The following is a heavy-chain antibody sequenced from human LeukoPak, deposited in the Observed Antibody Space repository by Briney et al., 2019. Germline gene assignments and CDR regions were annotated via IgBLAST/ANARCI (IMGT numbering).Heavy chain of an antibody. J-gene: IGHJ6*03. V-gene: IGHV3-48*04. D-gene: IGHD3-9*01. CDR1: GFTFGSYS. CDR2: ISSSSSTI. CDR3: ARVPLDWNYYYYMDV. Sequence: YPGGSLRLSCAAPGFTFGSYSMNWVRQAPGKGLELVSYISSSSSTIYYADSVKGRLTISRDNAKNSLYLQMNSLRAEDTAVYYCARVPLDWNYYYYMDVWGKGTTVTISS.